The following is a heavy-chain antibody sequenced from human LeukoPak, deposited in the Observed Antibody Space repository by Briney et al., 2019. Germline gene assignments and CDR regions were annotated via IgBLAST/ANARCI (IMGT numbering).Heavy chain of an antibody. CDR2: IHYSGST. CDR3: ARVGVAAKSSRYFDY. Sequence: SQTLSLTCTVSGGSISSGDYYWSWVRQHPGKGLEWIGYIHYSGSTYYSPSLKSRVTISVDTSKKQFSLKLSSVTAADTAVYYCARVGVAAKSSRYFDYWGQGTLVTVSS. V-gene: IGHV4-31*03. J-gene: IGHJ4*02. CDR1: GGSISSGDYY. D-gene: IGHD2-15*01.